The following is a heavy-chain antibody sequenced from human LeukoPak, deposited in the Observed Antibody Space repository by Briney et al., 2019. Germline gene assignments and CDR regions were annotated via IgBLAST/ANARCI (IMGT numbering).Heavy chain of an antibody. J-gene: IGHJ4*02. V-gene: IGHV3-53*01. D-gene: IGHD6-19*01. CDR2: IYSGGST. CDR1: GFIVSSNY. CDR3: AREGIAVAGRLYYFDY. Sequence: QPGGSLRLSCAASGFIVSSNYMSWVRQAPGKGLEWVSIIYSGGSTYYADSVKGRFTISRDNSKNTLYLQMNSLRAEDTAVYYCAREGIAVAGRLYYFDYWGQGTLVTVSS.